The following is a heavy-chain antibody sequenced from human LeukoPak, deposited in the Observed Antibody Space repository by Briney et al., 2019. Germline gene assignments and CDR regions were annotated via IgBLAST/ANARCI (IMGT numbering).Heavy chain of an antibody. CDR1: GYIFTSYG. J-gene: IGHJ4*02. Sequence: GASVKVSCKASGYIFTSYGIIWVRQAPGQGLQWMGWTSAHNGNTNYAQKLQGRVTMTTDTSTSTVYMELRSLRSDDTAVYYCARAQTTLLLDYWGQGTLVTVSS. CDR2: TSAHNGNT. CDR3: ARAQTTLLLDY. D-gene: IGHD4-11*01. V-gene: IGHV1-18*01.